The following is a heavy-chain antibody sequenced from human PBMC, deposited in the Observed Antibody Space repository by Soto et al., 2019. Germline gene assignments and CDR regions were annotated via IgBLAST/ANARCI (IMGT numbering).Heavy chain of an antibody. CDR2: IIPIFGTA. CDR1: GGTFSSYA. D-gene: IGHD5-18*01. V-gene: IGHV1-69*13. CDR3: ARDGRKDTARLFDY. J-gene: IGHJ4*02. Sequence: SVKVSCKASGGTFSSYAISWVRQAPGQGLEWMGGIIPIFGTANYAQKFQGRVTITADESTSTAYMELSSLRSEDTAVYYCARDGRKDTARLFDYWGQGTLVTVSS.